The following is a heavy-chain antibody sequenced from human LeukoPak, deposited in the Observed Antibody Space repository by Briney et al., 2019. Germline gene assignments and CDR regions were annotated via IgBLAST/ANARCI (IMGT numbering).Heavy chain of an antibody. D-gene: IGHD3-22*01. Sequence: GGSLRLSCVASGFSFSSYWMAWVRQAPGKGLEWVANIKYDGSHKYYVDSVKGRFTISRDNAKNSVYLQMNSLRVDDTAVYFCASSHDSSGNDWGRGTMVTVSS. V-gene: IGHV3-7*01. CDR1: GFSFSSYW. J-gene: IGHJ4*02. CDR2: IKYDGSHK. CDR3: ASSHDSSGND.